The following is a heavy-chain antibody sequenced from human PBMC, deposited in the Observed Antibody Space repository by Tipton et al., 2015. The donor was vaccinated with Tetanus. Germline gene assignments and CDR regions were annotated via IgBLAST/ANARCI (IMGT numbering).Heavy chain of an antibody. CDR3: AKNSADADYYDYCMDF. CDR1: GFTFSSYA. D-gene: IGHD2-15*01. Sequence: SLRLSCSASGFTFSSYAMSWVRQAPGKGLGWVSTISGSGDTTYYADSVKGRFTIYRDNSKNTLYLQMNSLRADDTAVYYCAKNSADADYYDYCMDFWGQGTAVTVSS. CDR2: ISGSGDTT. V-gene: IGHV3-23*01. J-gene: IGHJ6*02.